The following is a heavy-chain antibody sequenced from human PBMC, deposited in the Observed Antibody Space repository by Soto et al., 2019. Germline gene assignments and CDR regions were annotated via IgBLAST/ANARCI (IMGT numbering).Heavy chain of an antibody. D-gene: IGHD3-10*01. V-gene: IGHV3-23*01. Sequence: EVQVLESGGGLVQPGGSLRLSCAASGFTFSSNDMTWVRQAPGKGLEWVSTIDGSGAKTYYADFVEGRFTVSRDNSKNTVYVQMNNLGADDTALYYCAKNSGWFDSWGQGTLVTVSS. CDR1: GFTFSSND. CDR3: AKNSGWFDS. CDR2: IDGSGAKT. J-gene: IGHJ5*01.